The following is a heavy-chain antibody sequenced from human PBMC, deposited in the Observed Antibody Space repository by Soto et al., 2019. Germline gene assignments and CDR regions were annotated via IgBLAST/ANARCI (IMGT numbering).Heavy chain of an antibody. CDR1: GFTFSSYG. CDR2: IWYDGSNK. J-gene: IGHJ6*02. Sequence: GGSLRLSCAASGFTFSSYGMHWVRQAPGKGLEWVAVIWYDGSNKYYADSVKGRFTISRDNSKNTLYLQMNSLRAEDTAVYYCARDPFTRPVNDGMDVWGQGTTVTVSS. D-gene: IGHD1-1*01. V-gene: IGHV3-33*01. CDR3: ARDPFTRPVNDGMDV.